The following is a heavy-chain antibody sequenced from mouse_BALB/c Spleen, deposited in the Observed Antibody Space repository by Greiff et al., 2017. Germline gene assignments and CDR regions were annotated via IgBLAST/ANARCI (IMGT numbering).Heavy chain of an antibody. CDR2: INSNGGST. CDR1: GFTFSSYG. CDR3: ARGQYGNYCDY. Sequence: EVNVVESGGGLVQPGGSLKLSCAASGFTFSSYGMSWVRQTPDKRLELVATINSNGGSTYYPDSVKGRFTISRDNAKNTLYLQMSSLKSEDTAMYYCARGQYGNYCDYWGQGTTLTVSS. J-gene: IGHJ2*01. D-gene: IGHD2-10*02. V-gene: IGHV5-6-3*01.